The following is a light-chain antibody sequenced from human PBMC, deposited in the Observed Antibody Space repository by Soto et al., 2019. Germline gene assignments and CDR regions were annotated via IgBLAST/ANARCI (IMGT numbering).Light chain of an antibody. CDR2: GAS. Sequence: EIVMTQSPATLSVSPGERATLSCRASQSVANRLAWYQHTPGQAPRLLIYGASNRATGIPDRFSGSGSGTDFTLTISRLEPEDFAVYYCQQYGSSGTFGQGTKVDIK. J-gene: IGKJ1*01. V-gene: IGKV3-20*01. CDR1: QSVANR. CDR3: QQYGSSGT.